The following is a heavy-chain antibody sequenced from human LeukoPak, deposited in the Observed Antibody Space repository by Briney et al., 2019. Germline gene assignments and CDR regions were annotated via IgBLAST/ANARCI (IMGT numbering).Heavy chain of an antibody. CDR2: ISSSGSTI. Sequence: PGGSLRLSCAASGFTFSSYEMNWVRQAPGKGLEWVSYISSSGSTIYYADSVKGRFTISRDNAKNSLYLQMNSLRAEDTAVYYCARQPYGSGWYFDYWGQGTLVTVSS. CDR3: ARQPYGSGWYFDY. V-gene: IGHV3-48*03. J-gene: IGHJ4*02. D-gene: IGHD6-19*01. CDR1: GFTFSSYE.